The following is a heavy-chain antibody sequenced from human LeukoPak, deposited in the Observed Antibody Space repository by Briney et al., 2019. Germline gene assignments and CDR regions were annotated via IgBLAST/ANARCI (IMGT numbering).Heavy chain of an antibody. CDR1: GDSINTYY. Sequence: SETLSLTCTVSGDSINTYYWSWIRQPPGKGLEWIGYIYYRVTSDYNPSLKSRVTMSVDMSTSQISLKLSSVTAADTAVYYCARGGSYLSAFDIWGQGTMVTVSS. D-gene: IGHD1-26*01. J-gene: IGHJ3*02. CDR3: ARGGSYLSAFDI. CDR2: IYYRVTS. V-gene: IGHV4-59*01.